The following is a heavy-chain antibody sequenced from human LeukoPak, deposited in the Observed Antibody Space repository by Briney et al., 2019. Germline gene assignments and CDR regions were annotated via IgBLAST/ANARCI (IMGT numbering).Heavy chain of an antibody. CDR1: GGSISSSNW. CDR2: IFHSGST. D-gene: IGHD6-19*01. Sequence: SETLSLTCAVSGGSISSSNWWSWVLQPPGKGLEWIVEIFHSGSTNYNPSLKSRVTISVDKSKNQFSLKLSSVTAADTAVYYCARVSIAVAGTSRSYWYFDLWGRGTLVTVSS. V-gene: IGHV4-4*02. CDR3: ARVSIAVAGTSRSYWYFDL. J-gene: IGHJ2*01.